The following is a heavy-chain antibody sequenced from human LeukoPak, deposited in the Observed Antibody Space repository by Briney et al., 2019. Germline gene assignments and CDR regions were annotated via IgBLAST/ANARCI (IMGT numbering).Heavy chain of an antibody. Sequence: GGSLRLSCAASGFTFSAYWMHWVRQAPGKGLVCVSRIYSDGGSTTYADSVKRRLTTSSDKAKNTLFLQMNSLRAEDTAVYYCARDLSYGLDHWGQGTLLTVSS. D-gene: IGHD4-17*01. CDR3: ARDLSYGLDH. CDR1: GFTFSAYW. V-gene: IGHV3-74*03. CDR2: IYSDGGST. J-gene: IGHJ4*02.